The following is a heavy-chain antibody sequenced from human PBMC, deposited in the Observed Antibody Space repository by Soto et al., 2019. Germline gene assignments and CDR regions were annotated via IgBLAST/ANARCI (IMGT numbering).Heavy chain of an antibody. Sequence: QVQLVESGGGVVQPGRSLRLSWAASGFTFSSYGMHWVRQAPGKGLEWVAVISYDGSNKYYADSVKGRFTISRDNSKNTLYLQMNSLRAEDTAVYYCAKVGYSGSYFDYWGQGTLVTVSS. CDR2: ISYDGSNK. J-gene: IGHJ4*02. V-gene: IGHV3-30*18. D-gene: IGHD1-26*01. CDR1: GFTFSSYG. CDR3: AKVGYSGSYFDY.